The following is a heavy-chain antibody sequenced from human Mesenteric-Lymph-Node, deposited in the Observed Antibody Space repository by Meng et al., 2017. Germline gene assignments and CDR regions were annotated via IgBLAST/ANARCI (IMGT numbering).Heavy chain of an antibody. V-gene: IGHV4-39*07. CDR1: GGSISSTNYY. J-gene: IGHJ5*02. CDR3: TRGIHYDILTGYYTANWFDP. Sequence: SETLSLTCTVSGGSISSTNYYWVWIRQPPGKGLEWIGSISYTGSTNHNSSLKSRVTMSIETSKNQFSLKLSSVSAADTAVYYCTRGIHYDILTGYYTANWFDPWGQGTLVTVSS. CDR2: ISYTGST. D-gene: IGHD3-9*01.